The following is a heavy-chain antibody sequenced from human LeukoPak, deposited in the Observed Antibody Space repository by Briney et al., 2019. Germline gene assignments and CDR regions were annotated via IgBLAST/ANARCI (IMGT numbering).Heavy chain of an antibody. CDR1: GFTFSSYW. Sequence: GGSLRLSCAASGFTFSSYWMHWVRQAPGKGLVWVSRINSDGSSTSYADSVTGRFTISRDNAKNTLYLQMNSLRAEDTAVCYCAREPTTIFGVVDRYGMDVWGQGTSVTVSS. CDR3: AREPTTIFGVVDRYGMDV. V-gene: IGHV3-74*01. CDR2: INSDGSST. D-gene: IGHD3-3*01. J-gene: IGHJ6*02.